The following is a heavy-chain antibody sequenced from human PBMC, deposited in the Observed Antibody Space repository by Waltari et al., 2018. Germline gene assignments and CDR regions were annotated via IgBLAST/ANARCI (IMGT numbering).Heavy chain of an antibody. CDR2: ITPNSGAT. CDR1: GYTFIAYY. D-gene: IGHD4-4*01. Sequence: QVQLVQSGAEVKKPGDSVKVSCKTSGYTFIAYYIHWVRQAPGQGLEWVGRITPNSGATNYAQNLQDRVTLTRDTSTSTAYMELISLRSDDTAIYYCARDNHAYTTDYWGQGTLVTVSS. CDR3: ARDNHAYTTDY. V-gene: IGHV1-2*06. J-gene: IGHJ4*02.